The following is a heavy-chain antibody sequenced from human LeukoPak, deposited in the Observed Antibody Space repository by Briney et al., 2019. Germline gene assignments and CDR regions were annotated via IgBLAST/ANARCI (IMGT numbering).Heavy chain of an antibody. D-gene: IGHD3/OR15-3a*01. CDR3: ARHLRWRTSFSPFDY. J-gene: IGHJ4*02. V-gene: IGHV4-34*01. Sequence: SETLSLTCAVYGGSFSGYYCSWIRQPPGKGLEWIGEINYSGSTNYNPSLKSRVTISVDTSKNQLSLKLSSVTAADTAVYYCARHLRWRTSFSPFDYWGQGTLVTVSS. CDR1: GGSFSGYY. CDR2: INYSGST.